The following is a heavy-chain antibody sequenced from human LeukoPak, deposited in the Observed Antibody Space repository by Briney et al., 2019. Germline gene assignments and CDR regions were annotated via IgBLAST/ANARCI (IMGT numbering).Heavy chain of an antibody. CDR3: ARAHITIFGVVSWFDP. CDR1: GGSISSYY. J-gene: IGHJ5*02. Sequence: PSQTLSLTCTVSGGSISSYYWSWIRQPPGKGLEWIGYIYYSGSTYYNPSLKSGVTISVDTSKNRFSLKLSSVTAADTAVYYCARAHITIFGVVSWFDPWGQGTLVTVSS. CDR2: IYYSGST. V-gene: IGHV4-59*12. D-gene: IGHD3-3*01.